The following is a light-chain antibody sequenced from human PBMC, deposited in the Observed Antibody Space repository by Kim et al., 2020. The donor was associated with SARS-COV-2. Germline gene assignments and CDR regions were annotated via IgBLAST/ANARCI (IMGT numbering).Light chain of an antibody. V-gene: IGLV3-1*01. CDR1: KLGDKY. CDR2: EDT. Sequence: SYELTQPPSVSVSPGQTASISCPGDKLGDKYACWYQQRPGQSPVLVIYEDTRRSSGIPERFSASTSGNTATLTISGTQAMDEADYYCQAWDSTTVIFGGGTQLTVL. CDR3: QAWDSTTVI. J-gene: IGLJ2*01.